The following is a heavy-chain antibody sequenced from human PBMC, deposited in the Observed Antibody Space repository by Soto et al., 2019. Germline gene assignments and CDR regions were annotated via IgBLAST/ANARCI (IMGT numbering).Heavy chain of an antibody. V-gene: IGHV3-30*03. CDR1: GFAFSSYG. CDR3: AIGSFYMVRGVIFYFDY. Sequence: QVQLVESGGGVVQPGRSLRLSCAASGFAFSSYGIHWVRQAPGKGLEWVAVISYDGSNKFYADSVKGRFTISRDNSKNTVYLQMDSLRVEDTAVYYCAIGSFYMVRGVIFYFDYWGQGTLVTVSS. J-gene: IGHJ4*02. D-gene: IGHD3-10*01. CDR2: ISYDGSNK.